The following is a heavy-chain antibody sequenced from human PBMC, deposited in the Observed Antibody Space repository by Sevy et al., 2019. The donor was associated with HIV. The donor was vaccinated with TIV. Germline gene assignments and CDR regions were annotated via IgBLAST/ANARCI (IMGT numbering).Heavy chain of an antibody. CDR1: GFTFSSYA. Sequence: GGSLRLSCAASGFTFSSYAMHWVRQAPGKGLEWVAVISYDGSNKYYAHSVKGRFTISRDNSKNTLYLQMNSLRAEDTAVYYCARGSPYSSSWYVWYFDLWGRGTLVTVSS. D-gene: IGHD6-13*01. V-gene: IGHV3-30-3*01. CDR3: ARGSPYSSSWYVWYFDL. CDR2: ISYDGSNK. J-gene: IGHJ2*01.